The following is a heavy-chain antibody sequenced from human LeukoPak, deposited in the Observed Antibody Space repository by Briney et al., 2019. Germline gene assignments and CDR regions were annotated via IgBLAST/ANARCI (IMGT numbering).Heavy chain of an antibody. D-gene: IGHD5-18*01. CDR2: ISFDGNIK. J-gene: IGHJ4*02. Sequence: GGSLRLSCAASGFTFTSYAMHWVRQAPGKGLEWVAVISFDGNIKYYADFMQGRFTISRDTSKNTLYLQMNSLRAEDTAVYYCARGWGYSYGYVDYWGQGTLVTVSS. CDR3: ARGWGYSYGYVDY. V-gene: IGHV3-30*04. CDR1: GFTFTSYA.